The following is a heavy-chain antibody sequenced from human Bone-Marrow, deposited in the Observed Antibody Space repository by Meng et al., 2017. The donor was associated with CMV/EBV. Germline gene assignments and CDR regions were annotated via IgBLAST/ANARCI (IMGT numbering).Heavy chain of an antibody. J-gene: IGHJ4*02. Sequence: GGSLRLSCAASGFTFSSYAMHWVRQAPGKGLEWVAVISYDGSNKYYADSVKGRFTISRDNSKNTLYLQMNSLRAEDTAVYYCARAVQPTTVTAESDYWGRGTLVTVSS. V-gene: IGHV3-30*04. CDR2: ISYDGSNK. CDR1: GFTFSSYA. D-gene: IGHD4-11*01. CDR3: ARAVQPTTVTAESDY.